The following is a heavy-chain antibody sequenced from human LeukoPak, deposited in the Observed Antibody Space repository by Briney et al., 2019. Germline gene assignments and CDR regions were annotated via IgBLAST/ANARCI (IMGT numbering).Heavy chain of an antibody. D-gene: IGHD3-22*01. V-gene: IGHV3-21*01. CDR2: ISSSSSYI. CDR1: GFTFSSYS. Sequence: GGSLRLSCAASGFTFSSYSMNWVRQAPGKGLEWVSSISSSSSYIYYADSVKGRFTISRDNAKNSLYLQMNSLRAEDTAVYYCARIRSGSLPSFFDYWGQGTLVTVSS. CDR3: ARIRSGSLPSFFDY. J-gene: IGHJ4*02.